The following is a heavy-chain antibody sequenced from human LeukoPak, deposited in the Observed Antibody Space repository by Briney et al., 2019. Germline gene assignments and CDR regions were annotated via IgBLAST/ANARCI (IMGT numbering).Heavy chain of an antibody. Sequence: GGSLRLSCAASGFTFSSYAMSWVRQAPGKGLEWVSAISGSGGSTYYADSVKGRFTISRDNSKNTLYLQMNSLRAEDTAVYYCAKNPCVWLHLCSAFDIWGQGTMVTVSS. D-gene: IGHD5-12*01. CDR2: ISGSGGST. CDR3: AKNPCVWLHLCSAFDI. V-gene: IGHV3-23*01. CDR1: GFTFSSYA. J-gene: IGHJ3*02.